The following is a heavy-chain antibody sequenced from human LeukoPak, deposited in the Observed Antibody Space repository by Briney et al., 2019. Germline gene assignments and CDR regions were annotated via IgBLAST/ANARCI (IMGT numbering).Heavy chain of an antibody. V-gene: IGHV3-72*01. D-gene: IGHD1-26*01. Sequence: QPGGSLRLSCAASGFSFSDHYIDWVRLAPGKGLEWVGRIRNKANSYGTEYAASVKGRFTISRDDSKDSLYLQMNSLRSEDTALYYCTRVRLGASTRYFDYWGQGTLVTVSS. J-gene: IGHJ4*02. CDR1: GFSFSDHY. CDR3: TRVRLGASTRYFDY. CDR2: IRNKANSYGT.